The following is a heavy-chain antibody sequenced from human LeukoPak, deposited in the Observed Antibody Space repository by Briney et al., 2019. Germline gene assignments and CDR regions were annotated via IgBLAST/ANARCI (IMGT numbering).Heavy chain of an antibody. CDR2: INQDGSEK. V-gene: IGHV3-7*01. J-gene: IGHJ4*02. Sequence: GGSLRLSCAASGFTFTNHWMSWVRQAPGKGLEWVANINQDGSEKFYVDSVKGRFTISRDNAKNSLYLQMNSLRAEDAAVYYCAEGTTGWGQGTLVTVSS. D-gene: IGHD1-1*01. CDR1: GFTFTNHW. CDR3: AEGTTG.